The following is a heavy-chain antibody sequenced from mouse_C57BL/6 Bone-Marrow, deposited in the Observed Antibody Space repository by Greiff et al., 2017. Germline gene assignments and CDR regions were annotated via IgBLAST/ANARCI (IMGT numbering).Heavy chain of an antibody. V-gene: IGHV7-3*01. CDR2: IRHKANGYTP. CDR3: ARWGGYRDWFAY. D-gene: IGHD2-2*01. J-gene: IGHJ3*01. CDR1: GFTFTDYY. Sequence: EVQLVESGGGLVQPGGSLSLSCAASGFTFTDYYMSWVRQPPGKALEWLGFIRHKANGYTPEYSASVKDRFTISRDNSQSILYLQMNALRAEDSATYYCARWGGYRDWFAYWGQGTLVTVSA.